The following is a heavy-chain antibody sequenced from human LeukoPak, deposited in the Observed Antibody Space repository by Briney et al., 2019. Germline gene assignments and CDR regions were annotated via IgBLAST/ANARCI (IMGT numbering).Heavy chain of an antibody. D-gene: IGHD2-2*01. J-gene: IGHJ5*02. CDR2: ISTTSDYI. CDR3: AAGSTNCYSCGWCDP. V-gene: IGHV3-21*01. Sequence: PGGSLRLSCAASVFTFTAYTMNWVRQAPGKGLEWVSSISTTSDYIYYADSVRGRFTISRDNAKNSLFLQMNSLRADDTAVYYCAAGSTNCYSCGWCDPWGQGTLVTVSS. CDR1: VFTFTAYT.